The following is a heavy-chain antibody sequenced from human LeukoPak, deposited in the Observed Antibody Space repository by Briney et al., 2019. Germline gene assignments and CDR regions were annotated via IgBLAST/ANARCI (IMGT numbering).Heavy chain of an antibody. V-gene: IGHV4-34*01. CDR2: INHSGST. Sequence: SETLSLTCAVYGGSFSGYYWSWIRQPPGKGLEWIGEINHSGSTNYNPSLKSRVTISVDTPKNQFSLKLSSVTAADTAVYYCARGLSPRGYSYGYSPMYYFDYWGQGTLVTVSS. J-gene: IGHJ4*02. CDR1: GGSFSGYY. D-gene: IGHD5-18*01. CDR3: ARGLSPRGYSYGYSPMYYFDY.